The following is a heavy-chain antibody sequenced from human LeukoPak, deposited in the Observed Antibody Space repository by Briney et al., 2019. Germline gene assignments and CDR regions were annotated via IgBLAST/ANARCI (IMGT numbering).Heavy chain of an antibody. J-gene: IGHJ3*02. CDR1: GFTFSNAW. CDR3: TLVLDAFDI. CDR2: IKSKTDGGTT. Sequence: GGSLRLSCAASGFTFSNAWMSWVRQAPGKGRGWVGLIKSKTDGGTTDYAAPVKGRFTISRDDSKNTLYLHMTNLNTDDTAVYYCTLVLDAFDIWGPGTMVTVSS. V-gene: IGHV3-15*01.